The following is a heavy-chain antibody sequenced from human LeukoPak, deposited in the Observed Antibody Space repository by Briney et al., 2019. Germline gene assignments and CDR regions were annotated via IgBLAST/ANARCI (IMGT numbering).Heavy chain of an antibody. CDR1: GGSLSGYY. J-gene: IGHJ4*02. D-gene: IGHD3-3*01. Sequence: SETLSLTCAVFGGSLSGYYWSWVRQAPGKGPEWIGEVHYSGSINYNPSLESRVTISSEASKNQFSLKLTSVTAADTAMYSCARGVDSAKVGFWGQGALVTVSS. CDR3: ARGVDSAKVGF. V-gene: IGHV4-34*01. CDR2: VHYSGSI.